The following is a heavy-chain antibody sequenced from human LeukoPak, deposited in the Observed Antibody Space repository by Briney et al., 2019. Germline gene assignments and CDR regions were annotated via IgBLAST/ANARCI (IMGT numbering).Heavy chain of an antibody. CDR2: ISYDGSNN. CDR1: GFTFSSYA. Sequence: PGRSLRLSCAASGFTFSSYAMHWVRQAPGKGLEWVAVISYDGSNNYYADSVKGRFTISRDNSKNTLYLQMNSLRAEDTAVYYCGYSGYDSRTIDYWGQGTLVTVSS. CDR3: GYSGYDSRTIDY. D-gene: IGHD5-12*01. J-gene: IGHJ4*02. V-gene: IGHV3-30-3*01.